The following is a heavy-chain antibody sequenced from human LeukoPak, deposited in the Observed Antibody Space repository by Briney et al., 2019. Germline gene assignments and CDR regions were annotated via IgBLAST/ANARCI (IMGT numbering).Heavy chain of an antibody. D-gene: IGHD2-2*01. CDR1: GFTVDSNY. CDR3: AKDQWYCSSTDCYGIFDC. V-gene: IGHV3-53*01. Sequence: GGSLRLSCAASGFTVDSNYLSWVRQAPGKGLEWVSTIYTGGNTYYADSVKGRFTISRDNSKNMLYLQMNSLRAEDTAVYFCAKDQWYCSSTDCYGIFDCWGQGTLVIVSS. CDR2: IYTGGNT. J-gene: IGHJ4*02.